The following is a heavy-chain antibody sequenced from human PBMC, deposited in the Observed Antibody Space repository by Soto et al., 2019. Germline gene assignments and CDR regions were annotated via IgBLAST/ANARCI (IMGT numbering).Heavy chain of an antibody. CDR3: ARTDDSSGYSFDY. D-gene: IGHD3-22*01. CDR1: GGTFSSYT. Sequence: QVQLVQSGAEVKKPGSSVKVSCKASGGTFSSYTISWVRQAPGQGLEWMGRIIPILGIANYAQKFQGRVTITADKSTSTAYMELSSLRSEDTAVYYCARTDDSSGYSFDYWGQGTLVTVSS. CDR2: IIPILGIA. V-gene: IGHV1-69*02. J-gene: IGHJ4*02.